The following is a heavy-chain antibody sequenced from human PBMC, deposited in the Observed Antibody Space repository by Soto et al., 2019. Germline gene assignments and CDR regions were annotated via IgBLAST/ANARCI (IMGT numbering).Heavy chain of an antibody. D-gene: IGHD4-17*01. V-gene: IGHV3-11*01. CDR3: APIHYGKDAIDV. Sequence: QVQLVESGGGLVKPGGSLRLSCGASGFNFKDYYMTWIRQAPGKGLEWTSYISGGGNIMYYADSVKGRFTISRDNVKTSLYLQMDSLRAEDTAIYYCAPIHYGKDAIDVWGQGTMVTVSS. J-gene: IGHJ3*01. CDR2: ISGGGNIM. CDR1: GFNFKDYY.